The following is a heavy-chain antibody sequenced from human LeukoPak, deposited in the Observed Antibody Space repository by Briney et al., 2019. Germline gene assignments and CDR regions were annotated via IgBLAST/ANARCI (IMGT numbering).Heavy chain of an antibody. V-gene: IGHV1-18*01. J-gene: IGHJ4*02. CDR1: GYTFTSYG. CDR2: ISAYNGNT. D-gene: IGHD3-22*01. Sequence: ASVKVSCKASGYTFTSYGISWVRQAPGQGLEWMGWISAYNGNTNYAQKLQGRVTMTRNTSISTAYMELSSLRSEDTAVYYCARGLSRDTYYYDSSGDTLDYWGQGTLVSVSS. CDR3: ARGLSRDTYYYDSSGDTLDY.